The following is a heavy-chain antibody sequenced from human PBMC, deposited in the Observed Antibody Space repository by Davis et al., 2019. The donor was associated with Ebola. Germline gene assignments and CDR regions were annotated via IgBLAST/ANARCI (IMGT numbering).Heavy chain of an antibody. CDR3: ARDLTGASEYHYYYGMDV. CDR1: GYTFTSYG. CDR2: ISAYNGNT. Sequence: ASVKVSCKASGYTFTSYGISWVRQAPGQGLEWMGWISAYNGNTNYAQKLQGRVTMTRNTSISTAYMELSSLRSEDTAVYYCARDLTGASEYHYYYGMDVWGQGTTVTVSS. D-gene: IGHD7-27*01. V-gene: IGHV1-18*01. J-gene: IGHJ6*02.